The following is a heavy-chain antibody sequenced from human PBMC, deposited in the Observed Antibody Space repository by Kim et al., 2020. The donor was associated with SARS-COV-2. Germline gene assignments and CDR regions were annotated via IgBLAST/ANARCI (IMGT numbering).Heavy chain of an antibody. CDR3: VKNSGWYA. Sequence: GGSLRLSCAASGFSFSSTEMSWVRQVPGEGLEWVSTVSESGSTTYYTDSVKGRFTISRDNSMNTLYLQMNSLRAEDTGVYYCVKNSGWYAWGKGTLVTVS. CDR2: VSESGSTT. D-gene: IGHD6-19*01. CDR1: GFSFSSTE. V-gene: IGHV3-23*01. J-gene: IGHJ5*02.